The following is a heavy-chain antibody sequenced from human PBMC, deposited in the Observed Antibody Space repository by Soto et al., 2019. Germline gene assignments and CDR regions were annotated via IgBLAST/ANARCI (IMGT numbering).Heavy chain of an antibody. CDR2: INAGSGNT. D-gene: IGHD2-2*01. CDR1: GYTSTNYG. V-gene: IGHV1-3*01. J-gene: IGHJ4*02. Sequence: GGPVKVSCKASGYTSTNYGMHWVRQAPGQRLEWMGWINAGSGNTKYSQKFQGRITITRDTSASTVYMELSSLRSEDTAVYYCANDIIVIPGAKGLDDXGQGALVTVSS. CDR3: ANDIIVIPGAKGLDD.